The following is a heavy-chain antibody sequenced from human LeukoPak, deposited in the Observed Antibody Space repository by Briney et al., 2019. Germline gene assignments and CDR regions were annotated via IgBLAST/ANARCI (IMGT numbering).Heavy chain of an antibody. D-gene: IGHD3-10*01. Sequence: SETLSLTCTVSSGSITTYYWNWIRQSPGKRPEWIGYVFHTGITEYNPSLESRVTMSMDTSKRQFSLSLTSVTPADTARYYCARGPRWRGSGRSYYYGTDVWGNGTTVTVSS. V-gene: IGHV4-59*01. CDR3: ARGPRWRGSGRSYYYGTDV. CDR2: VFHTGIT. CDR1: SGSITTYY. J-gene: IGHJ6*04.